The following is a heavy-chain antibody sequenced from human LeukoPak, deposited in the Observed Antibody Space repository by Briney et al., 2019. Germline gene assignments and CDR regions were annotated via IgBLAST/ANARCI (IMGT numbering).Heavy chain of an antibody. J-gene: IGHJ4*02. CDR2: ISSSGSTI. V-gene: IGHV3-11*01. CDR3: ARRIQI. Sequence: GESLRLSCAVSGFAVSDNFVSWVRQAPGKGLEWVSYISSSGSTIYYADSVKGRFTISRDNAKNSLYLLMNSLRAEDTAVYYCARRIQIWGQGTLVTVSS. CDR1: GFAVSDNF.